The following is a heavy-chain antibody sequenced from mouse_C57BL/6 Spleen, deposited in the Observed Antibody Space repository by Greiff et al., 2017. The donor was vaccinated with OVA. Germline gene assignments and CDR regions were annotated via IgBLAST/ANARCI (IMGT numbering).Heavy chain of an antibody. CDR1: GYTFTDYY. D-gene: IGHD2-1*01. V-gene: IGHV1-26*01. J-gene: IGHJ2*01. CDR2: INPNNGGT. CDR3: AREGLLF. Sequence: VQLQQSGPVLVKPGASVKMSCKASGYTFTDYYMNWVKQSHGKSLEWIGDINPNNGGTSYNQKFKGKATLTVDKSSSTAYMELRSLTSEDSAVYYCAREGLLFWGQGTTLTVSS.